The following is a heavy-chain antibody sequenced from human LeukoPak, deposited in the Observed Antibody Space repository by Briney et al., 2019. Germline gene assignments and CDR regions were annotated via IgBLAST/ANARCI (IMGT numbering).Heavy chain of an antibody. D-gene: IGHD3-22*01. J-gene: IGHJ5*02. V-gene: IGHV4-34*01. CDR1: GGSFSGYY. CDR3: ARGDSRGYYYTSGFDP. CDR2: INHSGST. Sequence: SETLSLTCAVYGGSFSGYYWSWIRQPPGKGLEWIGEINHSGSTNYNPSLKSRVTISVDTSKNQFSLKLSSVTAADTAVYYCARGDSRGYYYTSGFDPWGQGTLVTVSS.